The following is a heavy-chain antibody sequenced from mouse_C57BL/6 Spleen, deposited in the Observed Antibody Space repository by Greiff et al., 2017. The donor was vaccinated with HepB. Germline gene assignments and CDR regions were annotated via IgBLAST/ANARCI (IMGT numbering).Heavy chain of an antibody. J-gene: IGHJ3*01. D-gene: IGHD2-4*01. CDR1: GYTFTSYW. CDR3: ARNYDYAGFAY. V-gene: IGHV1-69*01. CDR2: IDPSDSYT. Sequence: QVQLQQPGAELVMPGASVKLSCKACGYTFTSYWMHWVKQRPGQGLEWIGEIDPSDSYTNYNQKFKGKSTLTVDKSSSTAYMQLSSLTSEDSAVYYCARNYDYAGFAYWGQGTLVTVSA.